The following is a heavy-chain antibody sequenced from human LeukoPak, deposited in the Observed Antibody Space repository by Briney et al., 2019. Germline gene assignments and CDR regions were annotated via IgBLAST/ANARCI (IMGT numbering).Heavy chain of an antibody. J-gene: IGHJ3*02. Sequence: GGSLRLSCTASGFIFSDYYMSWIRQAPGKGLEWISDISASGGSIYYADSVKGRFTISRDSAKNSLYLQMNSLRAEDSAVYYCAKDWDMTTVSPDAFDIWGQGTMVTVSS. V-gene: IGHV3-11*01. CDR3: AKDWDMTTVSPDAFDI. CDR1: GFIFSDYY. D-gene: IGHD4-17*01. CDR2: ISASGGSI.